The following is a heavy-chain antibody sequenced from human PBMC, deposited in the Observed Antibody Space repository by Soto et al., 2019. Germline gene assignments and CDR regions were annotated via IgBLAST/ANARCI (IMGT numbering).Heavy chain of an antibody. V-gene: IGHV3-23*01. J-gene: IGHJ6*02. CDR3: AKARSLLRHYYYGLYV. D-gene: IGHD1-26*01. CDR2: ISGSGANT. Sequence: PGGSLRLSCAGSGFTFTSYALTWVRQAPGKGLVWVSAISGSGANTYYADSVKGRFTISRDNSKNTLYLQMNSLRAEDTAVYYCAKARSLLRHYYYGLYVWGQGTTVTVSS. CDR1: GFTFTSYA.